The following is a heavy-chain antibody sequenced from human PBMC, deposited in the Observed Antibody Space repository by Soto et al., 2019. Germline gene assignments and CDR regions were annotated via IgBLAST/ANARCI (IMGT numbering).Heavy chain of an antibody. CDR1: GFTFNLYG. D-gene: IGHD3-22*01. CDR3: ARSRSAYYFIDGCDL. Sequence: QVQLVESGGGVVQPGRSLRLSCAASGFTFNLYGIHWVRQAPGKGLEWVAVLSYDGANEFYADSVKGRFTISRDASTSTHYLQMNGVTAEDTAVYYCARSRSAYYFIDGCDLWGRGTMVTVSS. J-gene: IGHJ3*01. CDR2: LSYDGANE. V-gene: IGHV3-30*03.